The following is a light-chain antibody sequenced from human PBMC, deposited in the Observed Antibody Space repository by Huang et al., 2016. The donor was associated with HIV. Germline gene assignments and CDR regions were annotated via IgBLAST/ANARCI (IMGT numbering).Light chain of an antibody. CDR1: QSVSGNS. CDR3: HQYGGSPYT. CDR2: GAS. V-gene: IGKV3-20*01. Sequence: EIVLTQSPDTLSLSPGERATLSCRASQSVSGNSLAWYQQKPGQAPRLVIYGASTRATGVPDRFSGSGSGTDFTLTISRLAPEDFAVYYCHQYGGSPYTFGQGTQLEI. J-gene: IGKJ2*01.